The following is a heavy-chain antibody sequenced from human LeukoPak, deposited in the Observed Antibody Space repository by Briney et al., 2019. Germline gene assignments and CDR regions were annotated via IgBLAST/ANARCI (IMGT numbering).Heavy chain of an antibody. CDR3: AKAQYCGGDCSIDY. D-gene: IGHD2-21*02. Sequence: GRPLRLSCAASGFTFSSYGMHWVRHAPGKGLEWVAVISYDGSNKYYADSVKGRFTIYRDNSKNTLYLQMNSLRAEDTAVYYFAKAQYCGGDCSIDYWGQGTLVTVSS. J-gene: IGHJ4*02. V-gene: IGHV3-30*18. CDR2: ISYDGSNK. CDR1: GFTFSSYG.